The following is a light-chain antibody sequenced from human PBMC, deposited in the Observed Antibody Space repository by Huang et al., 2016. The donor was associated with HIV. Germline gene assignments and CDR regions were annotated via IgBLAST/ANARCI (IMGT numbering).Light chain of an antibody. Sequence: EIMLTQSPATLSVSPGESVTLSCRASQSVNSNLCWYQQKPGQAPRLLISDASTRATGIPARFSGSGSGTDFTLTINSLQSEDFAIYYCQQYNTWPPYTFGQGTKLEIK. CDR1: QSVNSN. J-gene: IGKJ2*01. CDR3: QQYNTWPPYT. CDR2: DAS. V-gene: IGKV3-15*01.